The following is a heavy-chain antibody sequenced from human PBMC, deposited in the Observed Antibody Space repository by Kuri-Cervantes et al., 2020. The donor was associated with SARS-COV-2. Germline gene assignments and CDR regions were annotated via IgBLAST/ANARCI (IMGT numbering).Heavy chain of an antibody. CDR1: GGTFSSYA. V-gene: IGHV1-69*06. CDR3: AREGSCSSTSCSSDY. D-gene: IGHD2-2*01. CDR2: IIPIFGTA. Sequence: SVKVSCKASGGTFSSYAISWVRQAPGQGLEWMGGIIPIFGTANYAQKFQGRVTITADKSTSTAYMELSSLRSEDTAVYYCAREGSCSSTSCSSDYWGQGTLLTVSS. J-gene: IGHJ4*02.